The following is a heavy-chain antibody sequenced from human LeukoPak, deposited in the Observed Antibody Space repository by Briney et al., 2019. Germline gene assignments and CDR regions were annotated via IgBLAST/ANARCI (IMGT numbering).Heavy chain of an antibody. CDR3: ATKYSSGSYAFDY. CDR1: GFTFSSYA. V-gene: IGHV3-23*01. CDR2: ISGSGGVT. Sequence: GGSLRLSCAASGFTFSSYAMSWVRQAPGKGLEWVSAISGSGGVTYHADSVKGRFTISRENPRNTLYLQMNSLRAEDTAVYYCATKYSSGSYAFDYWGQGTLVTVSS. J-gene: IGHJ4*02. D-gene: IGHD6-19*01.